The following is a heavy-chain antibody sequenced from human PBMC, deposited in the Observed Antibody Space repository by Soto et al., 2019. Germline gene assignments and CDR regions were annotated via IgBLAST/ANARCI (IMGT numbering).Heavy chain of an antibody. V-gene: IGHV4-31*02. CDR1: GGSISSCGYY. J-gene: IGHJ4*02. D-gene: IGHD1-26*01. CDR3: AREGGIVGATAADY. Sequence: SETLSLTCTVSGGSISSCGYYWSWIRQHPGKGLEWIGYIYYSGSTYYNPSLKSRVTISVDTSKNQFSLKLSSVTAADTAVYYCAREGGIVGATAADYWGQGTLVTVSS. CDR2: IYYSGST.